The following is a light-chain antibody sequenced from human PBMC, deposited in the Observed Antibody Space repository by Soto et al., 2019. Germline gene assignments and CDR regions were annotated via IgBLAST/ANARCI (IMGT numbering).Light chain of an antibody. V-gene: IGKV3-20*01. CDR2: GAS. CDR3: QQYGSPPRA. J-gene: IGKJ3*01. CDR1: QSVSSSY. Sequence: EIVLTQSPGTLSLSPGERATLSCRASQSVSSSYLAWYQQKPGQAPRLLIYGASSRATGIPDRFSGSGSGTDFTLTISRLEPEDFAVYYGQQYGSPPRAFGPGTKVDIK.